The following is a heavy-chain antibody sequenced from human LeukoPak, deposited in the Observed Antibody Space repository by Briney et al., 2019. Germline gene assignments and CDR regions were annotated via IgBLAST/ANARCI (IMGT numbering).Heavy chain of an antibody. V-gene: IGHV3-48*03. CDR2: ISSSGGTI. CDR3: AREVATRLRSFWGY. J-gene: IGHJ4*02. CDR1: GFTFSGYE. Sequence: GGSLRLSCAASGFTFSGYEMNWVRQAPGKGLEWVSYISSSGGTIYYADSVKGRFTISRDNAKNSLYLQMDSLRAEDTAVYYCAREVATRLRSFWGYWGQGTLVTVSS. D-gene: IGHD5-12*01.